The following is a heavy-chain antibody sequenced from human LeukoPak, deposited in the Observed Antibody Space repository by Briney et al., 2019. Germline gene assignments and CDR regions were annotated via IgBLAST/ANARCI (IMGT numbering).Heavy chain of an antibody. CDR2: ISYDGSNK. D-gene: IGHD3-22*01. V-gene: IGHV3-30-3*01. J-gene: IGHJ1*01. CDR1: GFTFSSYW. CDR3: ARAGYYYDSSGDFGEYFQH. Sequence: PGRSLRLPCAASGFTFSSYWMHWVRQAPGKGLEWVAVISYDGSNKYYADSVKGRFTISRDNSKNTLYLQMNSLRVEDTAVYYCARAGYYYDSSGDFGEYFQHWGQGTLVTVSS.